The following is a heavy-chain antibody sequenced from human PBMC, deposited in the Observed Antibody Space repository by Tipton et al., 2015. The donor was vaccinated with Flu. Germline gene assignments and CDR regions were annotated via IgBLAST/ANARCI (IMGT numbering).Heavy chain of an antibody. J-gene: IGHJ4*02. CDR2: ISSSGSTI. CDR1: GFTFSSYE. V-gene: IGHV3-48*03. D-gene: IGHD6-6*01. Sequence: SLRLSCAASGFTFSSYEMNWVRQAPGKGLEWVSYISSSGSTIYYADSVKGRFTISRDNAKNSLYLQMNSLRAEDTAVYYCARVLRGIAARPGGFDYWGQGTLVTVSS. CDR3: ARVLRGIAARPGGFDY.